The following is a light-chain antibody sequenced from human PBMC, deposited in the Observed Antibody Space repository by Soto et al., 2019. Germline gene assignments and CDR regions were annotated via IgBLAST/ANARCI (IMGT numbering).Light chain of an antibody. CDR3: CSYAGNNIYV. Sequence: QSALTQPPSASGSPGQSVAISCTGTSSDVGGYNFVSWYQQHPVKAPKLMIYEVTKRPSGVPDRFSGSKSGNTASLTVSGLQAEDEADYYCCSYAGNNIYVFGTGTKVTVL. V-gene: IGLV2-8*01. CDR1: SSDVGGYNF. CDR2: EVT. J-gene: IGLJ1*01.